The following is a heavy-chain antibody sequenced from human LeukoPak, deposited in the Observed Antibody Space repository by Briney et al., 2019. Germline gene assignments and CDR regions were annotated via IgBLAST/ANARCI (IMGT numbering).Heavy chain of an antibody. CDR3: SKAGYSSGLAPGDF. D-gene: IGHD6-19*01. CDR2: ISGSGGST. Sequence: GGSLRLSCAASGFTFSSYAMSWVRQAPGKGLEWVSAISGSGGSTYYADSVKGRFTISRDNSKNTLYLQMNSLRAEDTAVYYFSKAGYSSGLAPGDFWGQGTLGTGSP. J-gene: IGHJ4*02. CDR1: GFTFSSYA. V-gene: IGHV3-23*01.